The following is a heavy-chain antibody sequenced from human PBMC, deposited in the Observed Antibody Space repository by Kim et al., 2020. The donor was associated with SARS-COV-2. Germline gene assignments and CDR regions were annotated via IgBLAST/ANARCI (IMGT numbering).Heavy chain of an antibody. D-gene: IGHD6-6*01. CDR3: ARPHSSSANWFDP. V-gene: IGHV3-74*01. J-gene: IGHJ5*02. CDR2: INTDGTST. Sequence: GGSLRLSCAASGFTFSSYWMHWVRQAPGKGLVWVSRINTDGTSTSYADSVKGRFTISRDNAKNALYLQMNSLRAEDTAVYFCARPHSSSANWFDPWGQGTLVTVSS. CDR1: GFTFSSYW.